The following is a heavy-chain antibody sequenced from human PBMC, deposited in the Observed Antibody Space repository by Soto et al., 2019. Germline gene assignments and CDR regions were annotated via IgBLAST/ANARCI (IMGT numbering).Heavy chain of an antibody. CDR3: AKRGAYNSGWVGDIDY. CDR2: ITNSGRST. CDR1: GFTFSNYA. J-gene: IGHJ4*02. Sequence: EVQLLESGGGLVQPGGSLRLSCAASGFTFSNYAMSWVRQAPGKGLEWVSSITNSGRSTYYADSVKGRFTIYRDNSKNTLYLQMNSLRADDTAVYYCAKRGAYNSGWVGDIDYWGQGTLVTVSS. V-gene: IGHV3-23*01. D-gene: IGHD6-19*01.